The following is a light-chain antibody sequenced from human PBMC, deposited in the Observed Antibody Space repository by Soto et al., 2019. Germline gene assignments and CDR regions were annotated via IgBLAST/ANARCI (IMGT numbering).Light chain of an antibody. CDR1: SSDVVGYNY. Sequence: QSALTQPASVSGSPGQSITISCTGTSSDVVGYNYVSWYQQHPGKAPKLMIYNVSNRPSGGSNRFSGSKSGNTASLTISGLQAEDEADYYCSSYTSSSTLVVFGGGTKLTVL. J-gene: IGLJ2*01. V-gene: IGLV2-14*01. CDR2: NVS. CDR3: SSYTSSSTLVV.